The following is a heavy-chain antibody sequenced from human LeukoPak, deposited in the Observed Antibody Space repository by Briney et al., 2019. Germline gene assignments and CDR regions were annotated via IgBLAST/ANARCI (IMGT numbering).Heavy chain of an antibody. CDR2: IYYSGST. Sequence: PSETLCLTCTVSGGSISSYYWSWIRQPPGKGLEWIGYIYYSGSTNYNPSLKSRVTISVDTSKNQFSLKLSSVTAADTAVYYCARDCYSERWLQSSQYNWFDPWGQGTLVTVSS. J-gene: IGHJ5*02. CDR1: GGSISSYY. V-gene: IGHV4-59*01. D-gene: IGHD5-24*01. CDR3: ARDCYSERWLQSSQYNWFDP.